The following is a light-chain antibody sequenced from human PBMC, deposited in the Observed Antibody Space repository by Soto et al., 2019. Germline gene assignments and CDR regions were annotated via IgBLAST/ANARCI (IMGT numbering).Light chain of an antibody. CDR3: SSYAGRNNLV. V-gene: IGLV2-8*01. J-gene: IGLJ2*01. CDR2: EVS. Sequence: QSALTQPPSASGSPGQSVTISCTGTSSDVGGYNYVSWYQQHPGKAPKLMIYEVSKRPSGVPDRVSGSKSGNTASLTVSGLQAEDEADYYCSSYAGRNNLVFGGGTKPAVL. CDR1: SSDVGGYNY.